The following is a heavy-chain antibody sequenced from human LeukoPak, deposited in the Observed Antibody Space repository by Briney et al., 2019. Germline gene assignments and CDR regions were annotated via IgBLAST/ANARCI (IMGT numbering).Heavy chain of an antibody. CDR3: ARDQSPKWESGERYFDY. CDR2: MRSDGSDI. V-gene: IGHV3-33*01. CDR1: GFTFNTYG. D-gene: IGHD1-26*01. J-gene: IGHJ4*02. Sequence: PGGSLRLSCEASGFTFNTYGMHWVRQAPGKGLEWVAVMRSDGSDIYYADSVKGRFTISRDNSKNALCLQMNSLRAEDTAVYYCARDQSPKWESGERYFDYWGQGTLVTVSS.